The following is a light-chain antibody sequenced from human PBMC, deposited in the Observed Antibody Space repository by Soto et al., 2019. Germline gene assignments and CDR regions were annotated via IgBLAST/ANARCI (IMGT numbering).Light chain of an antibody. CDR3: QQYGSSPWT. J-gene: IGKJ1*01. CDR2: GAS. V-gene: IGKV3-20*01. Sequence: EFVLTQSPGTLSLSPGERATLSCRASQSVSSSYLAWYQQKPGQAPRLLIYGASSRATGIPDRISCSGSGTDFTLTISRLEPEDFAVYYCQQYGSSPWTFGQGTKVEIK. CDR1: QSVSSSY.